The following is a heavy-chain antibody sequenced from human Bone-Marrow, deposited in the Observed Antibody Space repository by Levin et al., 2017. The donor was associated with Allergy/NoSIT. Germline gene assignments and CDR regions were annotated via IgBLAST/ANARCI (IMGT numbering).Heavy chain of an antibody. Sequence: QPGGSLRLSCTASGFTFSNYWMHWVRQAPGKGLVWVSRINSDGSRTNYADSVKGRFTISRDNAKSTVYLQMNSLRAEDTAIYYCVIMPASSGWYYWGQGTLVTVSS. CDR2: INSDGSRT. J-gene: IGHJ4*02. D-gene: IGHD6-19*01. V-gene: IGHV3-74*01. CDR1: GFTFSNYW. CDR3: VIMPASSGWYY.